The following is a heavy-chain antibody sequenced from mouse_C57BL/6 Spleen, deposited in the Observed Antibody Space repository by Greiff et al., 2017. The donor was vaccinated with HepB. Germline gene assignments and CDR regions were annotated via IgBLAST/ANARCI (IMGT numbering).Heavy chain of an antibody. V-gene: IGHV3-6*01. CDR3: ARDPGEGFAY. J-gene: IGHJ3*01. CDR2: ISYDGSN. Sequence: EVKVEESGPGLVKPSQSLSLTCSVTGYSITSGYYWNWIRQFPGNKLEWMGYISYDGSNNYNPSLKNRISITRDTSKNQFFLKLNSVTTEDTATYYCARDPGEGFAYWGQGTLVTVSA. CDR1: GYSITSGYY.